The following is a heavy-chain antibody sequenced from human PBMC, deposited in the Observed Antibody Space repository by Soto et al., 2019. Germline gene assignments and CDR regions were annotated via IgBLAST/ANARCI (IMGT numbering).Heavy chain of an antibody. J-gene: IGHJ6*03. V-gene: IGHV3-7*01. D-gene: IGHD2-2*03. CDR2: IKQDGSEK. CDR1: GFTFSSYW. Sequence: GGSLRLSCAASGFTFSSYWMSWVRQAPGKGLEWVANIKQDGSEKYYVDSVKGRFTISRDNAKNSLYLQMNSLGADDTAVYYCARVGGGYCSSTSCPLYYYCYIDVWGKGTTVTVSS. CDR3: ARVGGGYCSSTSCPLYYYCYIDV.